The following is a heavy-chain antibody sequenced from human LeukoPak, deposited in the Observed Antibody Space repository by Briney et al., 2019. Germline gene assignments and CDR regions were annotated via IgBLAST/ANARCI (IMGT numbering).Heavy chain of an antibody. V-gene: IGHV4-59*01. CDR2: IYYSGST. D-gene: IGHD3-3*01. CDR3: ARGGGITLFGVVIDDWFDT. CDR1: GGSISSYY. J-gene: IGHJ5*02. Sequence: SETLSLTCTVSGGSISSYYWSWIRQPPGKGLEWIGYIYYSGSTNYNPSLKRRVTISVDTSKNQFSLMLSSVNAAETAVYYCARGGGITLFGVVIDDWFDTWGQGTLVTVSS.